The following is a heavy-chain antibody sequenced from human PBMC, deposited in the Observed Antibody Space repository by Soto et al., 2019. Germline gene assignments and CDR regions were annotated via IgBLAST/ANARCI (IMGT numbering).Heavy chain of an antibody. CDR2: LLRPGRST. V-gene: IGHV3-23*01. J-gene: IGHJ5*02. CDR1: GFMFSDYA. D-gene: IGHD3-16*01. CDR3: AKDAIANDGVWLMDS. Sequence: GGSLRLSCAASGFMFSDYAMTWARQAPGKELEWVSGLLRPGRSTYYADSVKGRFTISGDTSANTVYLQMDSLRAEDTAVYYCAKDAIANDGVWLMDSWGQGTVVTVSS.